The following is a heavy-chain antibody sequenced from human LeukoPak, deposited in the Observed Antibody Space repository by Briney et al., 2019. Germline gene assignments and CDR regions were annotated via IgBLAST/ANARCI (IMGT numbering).Heavy chain of an antibody. V-gene: IGHV3-30*02. J-gene: IGHJ3*02. CDR3: AKEGISGYDLESAFDI. D-gene: IGHD5-12*01. CDR1: GITFSSRW. Sequence: GGSLRLSCAASGITFSSRWMHWVRQAPGKGLEWVAFIRYDGSNKYYADSVKGRFTISRDNSKNTLYLQMNSLRAEDTAVYYCAKEGISGYDLESAFDIWGQGTMVTVSS. CDR2: IRYDGSNK.